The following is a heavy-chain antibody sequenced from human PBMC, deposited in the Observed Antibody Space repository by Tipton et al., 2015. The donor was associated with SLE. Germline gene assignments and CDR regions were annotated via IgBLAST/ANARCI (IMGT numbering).Heavy chain of an antibody. CDR3: ARLVAEQWLVRESAFDI. Sequence: GLVKPSETLSLTCTVSGGSISSYYWSWIRQPPGKGLEWIGYIYTSGSTNYNPSLKSRVTISVDTSKNQFSLKLSSVTAADTAVYYCARLVAEQWLVRESAFDIWGQGTMVTVSS. CDR2: IYTSGST. J-gene: IGHJ3*02. D-gene: IGHD6-19*01. V-gene: IGHV4-4*09. CDR1: GGSISSYY.